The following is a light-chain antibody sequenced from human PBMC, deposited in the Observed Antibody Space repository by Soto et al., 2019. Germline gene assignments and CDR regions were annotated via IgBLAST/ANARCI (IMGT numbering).Light chain of an antibody. CDR2: AAT. CDR3: QQSYSTPYT. J-gene: IGKJ2*01. Sequence: DIQMTQSPSSLSASVGDRVTITCRASESIINYLNWYQQKPGKAPNFLIYAATSLQSGVPSRFSGSGSGTDFTLTISSLQPEDYATYYCQQSYSTPYTFGQGTRVEIK. V-gene: IGKV1-39*01. CDR1: ESIINY.